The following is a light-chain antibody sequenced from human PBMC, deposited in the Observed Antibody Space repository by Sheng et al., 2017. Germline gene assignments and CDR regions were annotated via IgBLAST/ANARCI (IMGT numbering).Light chain of an antibody. V-gene: IGKV1-27*01. CDR2: AAS. CDR3: QQYYSYPL. J-gene: IGKJ3*01. CDR1: QGISNY. Sequence: DIQMTQSPSSLSASVGDRVTITCLASQGISNYLAWYQQKPGKVPKLLIYAASTLQSGVPSRFSGSGSGTDFTLTISCLQSEDFATYYCQQYYSYPLFGPGTKVDIK.